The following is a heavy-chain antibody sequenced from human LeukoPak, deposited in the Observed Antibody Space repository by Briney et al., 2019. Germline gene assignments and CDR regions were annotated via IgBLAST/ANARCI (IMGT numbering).Heavy chain of an antibody. CDR3: VKHSPGESARYLSF. D-gene: IGHD3-16*01. Sequence: PGGSLRLSCSASGFTFRTYVMHWVRQAPGKGLEYVSAISADGRSPYYADSVRGRFTISRDNSKNPLSLQMTSLGADDTALYYCVKHSPGESARYLSFWGQGTLVTVCS. V-gene: IGHV3-64D*08. CDR1: GFTFRTYV. J-gene: IGHJ4*02. CDR2: ISADGRSP.